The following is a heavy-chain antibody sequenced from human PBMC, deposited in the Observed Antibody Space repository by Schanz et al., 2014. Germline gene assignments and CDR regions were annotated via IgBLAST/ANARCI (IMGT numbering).Heavy chain of an antibody. J-gene: IGHJ6*03. Sequence: QVQLVQSGAEVKKPGASVKVSCKASGYTFTTYYIHWVRQAPGQGLEWMGKINPSGGSTSYAQKFQGRVTMTRDTSTSIVYMELSSLRAEDTAVFFCASGEARVTSSGVVIVPMNVWGKGTTVIVSS. V-gene: IGHV1-46*01. D-gene: IGHD3-3*01. CDR3: ASGEARVTSSGVVIVPMNV. CDR2: INPSGGST. CDR1: GYTFTTYY.